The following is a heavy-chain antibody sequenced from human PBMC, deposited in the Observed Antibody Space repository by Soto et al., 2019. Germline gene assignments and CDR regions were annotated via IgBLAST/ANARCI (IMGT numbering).Heavy chain of an antibody. J-gene: IGHJ4*02. CDR1: GFSLSTSGVG. V-gene: IGHV2-5*02. D-gene: IGHD2-21*02. Sequence: QITLKESGPTLVKPTQTLTLTCTFSGFSLSTSGVGVGWLRQPPGKAPECLAVIYWDTNKRYSPSLESRLTIIKDTSKNQVGLIMTNLDPADTATYYCAHRSTASLFDSWGQGALVIVSS. CDR3: AHRSTASLFDS. CDR2: IYWDTNK.